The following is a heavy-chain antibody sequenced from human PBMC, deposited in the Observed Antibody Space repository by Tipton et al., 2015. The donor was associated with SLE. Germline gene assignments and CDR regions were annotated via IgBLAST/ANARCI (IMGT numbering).Heavy chain of an antibody. D-gene: IGHD1-26*01. CDR1: GASIRSGSYY. V-gene: IGHV4-61*09. CDR2: VHSSGST. CDR3: ARGGSYHINWLDP. Sequence: TLSLTCTVSGASIRSGSYYWSWIRQSAGKGLEWIGHVHSSGSTNYNPSLTSRVTMSLDTSKNQFSLNLSFLTAADTAVYYCARGGSYHINWLDPWGQGTLVTVSS. J-gene: IGHJ5*02.